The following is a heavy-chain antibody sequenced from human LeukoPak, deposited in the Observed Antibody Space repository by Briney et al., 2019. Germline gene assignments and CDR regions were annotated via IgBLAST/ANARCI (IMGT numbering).Heavy chain of an antibody. CDR1: GFTVSSDY. CDR2: IYSGGET. D-gene: IGHD3-10*01. V-gene: IGHV3-66*02. CDR3: ARDPGLPNGMSV. J-gene: IGHJ6*02. Sequence: GGSPRLSCAASGFTVSSDYMSWVRQAPGKGLEWVSVIYSGGETYYADSVKGRFTISRDNSKNTLYLQMNSLRPEDTAVYYCARDPGLPNGMSVWGQGTTVTVSS.